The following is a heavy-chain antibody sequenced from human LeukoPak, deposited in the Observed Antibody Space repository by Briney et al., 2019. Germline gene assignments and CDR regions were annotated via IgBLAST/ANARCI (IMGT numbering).Heavy chain of an antibody. CDR1: GFTFSNYW. V-gene: IGHV3-74*01. J-gene: IGHJ4*02. CDR2: IDNDGGST. CDR3: ARSSFPYYFDY. D-gene: IGHD3-16*01. Sequence: GGSLRLSCAASGFTFSNYWMHWVRQAPGKGLVWVSRIDNDGGSTTYADSVKGRFTISRDNAKNTLYLQMNSVRAEDTAVYYCARSSFPYYFDYWGQGTLVTVSS.